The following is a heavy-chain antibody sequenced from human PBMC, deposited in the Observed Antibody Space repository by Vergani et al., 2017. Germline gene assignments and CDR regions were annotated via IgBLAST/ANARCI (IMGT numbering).Heavy chain of an antibody. CDR3: ARGGIAVAGRAIYYYYGMDV. Sequence: QVQLQESGPGLVKPSQTLSLTYTVSGGSISSGSYYWSWIRQPAGKGLEWIGRIYTSGSTNYNPALKSRVTISVDTSKNQFSLKLSSVTAADTAVYYCARGGIAVAGRAIYYYYGMDVWGQGTTVTVSS. J-gene: IGHJ6*02. V-gene: IGHV4-61*02. CDR1: GGSISSGSYY. CDR2: IYTSGST. D-gene: IGHD6-19*01.